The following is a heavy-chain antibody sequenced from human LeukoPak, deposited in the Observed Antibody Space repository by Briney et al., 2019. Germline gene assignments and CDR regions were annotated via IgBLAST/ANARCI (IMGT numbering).Heavy chain of an antibody. CDR2: ISSSSSYI. Sequence: GGSLRLSCAASGFTFSSYSMNWVRQAPGKGLEWVSSISSSSSYIYYADSVKGRFTISRDNAKNSLYLQMNSLRAEDTAVYYCARVSDSSGWLDRISYYYYYYMDVWGKGTTVTVSS. CDR1: GFTFSSYS. D-gene: IGHD6-19*01. V-gene: IGHV3-21*01. J-gene: IGHJ6*03. CDR3: ARVSDSSGWLDRISYYYYYYMDV.